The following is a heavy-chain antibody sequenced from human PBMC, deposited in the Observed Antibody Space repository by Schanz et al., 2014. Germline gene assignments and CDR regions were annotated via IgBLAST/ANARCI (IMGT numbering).Heavy chain of an antibody. J-gene: IGHJ4*02. CDR1: GFSFSDYW. D-gene: IGHD3-22*01. CDR3: AKEDRTHSSDYVY. Sequence: VQLVESEGGLVQPGGSLRLSCEGSGFSFSDYWMGWVRQAPGKGLEWVSYVSSNNIYTKYADSVRGRFTISRDDSKNTLYLQMNSLRPEDTAVYYCAKEDRTHSSDYVYWGQGTLVTVSS. CDR2: VSSNNIYT. V-gene: IGHV3-11*06.